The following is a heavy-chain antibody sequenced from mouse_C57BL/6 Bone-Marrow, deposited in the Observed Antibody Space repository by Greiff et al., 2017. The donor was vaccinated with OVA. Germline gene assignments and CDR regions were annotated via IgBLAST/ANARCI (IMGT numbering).Heavy chain of an antibody. CDR2: INPNNGGT. CDR1: GYTFTDYY. Sequence: EVQLQQSGPELVKPGASVKISCKASGYTFTDYYMNWVKQSHGKSLEWIGDINPNNGGTSYNQKFKGKATLTVDKSSSTAYMELRSLTSEDSAVYFCARRGGDDVGYYFDYWGQGTTLTVSS. V-gene: IGHV1-26*01. CDR3: ARRGGDDVGYYFDY. D-gene: IGHD2-2*01. J-gene: IGHJ2*01.